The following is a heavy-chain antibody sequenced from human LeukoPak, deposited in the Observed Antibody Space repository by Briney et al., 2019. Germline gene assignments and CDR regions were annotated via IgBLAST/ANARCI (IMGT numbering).Heavy chain of an antibody. Sequence: GGSLRLSCAASGFTVSSIHMVWVRQAPGKGLEWVAVISYDGSNKYYADSVKGRFTISRDNSKNTLYLQMNSLRAEDTAVYYCARGRVVTAIKFDYWGQGTLVTVSS. CDR3: ARGRVVTAIKFDY. J-gene: IGHJ4*02. D-gene: IGHD2-21*02. CDR1: GFTVSSIH. V-gene: IGHV3-30-3*01. CDR2: ISYDGSNK.